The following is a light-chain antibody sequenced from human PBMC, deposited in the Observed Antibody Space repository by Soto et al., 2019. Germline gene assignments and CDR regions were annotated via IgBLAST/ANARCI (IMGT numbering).Light chain of an antibody. CDR1: QSVSSY. J-gene: IGKJ1*01. CDR2: DAS. Sequence: EIVLTQAAATLSLSPGERATLSCRASQSVSSYLAWYQQKPGQAPRLLIYDASNRATGIPARFSGSGSGTDFTLTISSLEPEDFAVYYCQQRSNWPGTFGQGTKV. V-gene: IGKV3-11*01. CDR3: QQRSNWPGT.